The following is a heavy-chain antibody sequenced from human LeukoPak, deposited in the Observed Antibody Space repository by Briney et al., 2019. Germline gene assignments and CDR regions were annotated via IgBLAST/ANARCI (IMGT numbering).Heavy chain of an antibody. Sequence: PSETLSLTCTVSGVSISSYYWSWIRQPPGKGLEWIGYIYYSGSTNYNPSLKSRVTISVDTSKNQFSLKLSSVTAADTAVYYCARLGEAMPYYFDYWGQGTLVTVSS. J-gene: IGHJ4*02. CDR1: GVSISSYY. CDR3: ARLGEAMPYYFDY. CDR2: IYYSGST. D-gene: IGHD2-2*01. V-gene: IGHV4-59*08.